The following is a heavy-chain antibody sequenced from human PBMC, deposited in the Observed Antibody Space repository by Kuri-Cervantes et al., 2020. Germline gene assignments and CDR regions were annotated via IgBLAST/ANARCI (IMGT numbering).Heavy chain of an antibody. D-gene: IGHD2-21*02. V-gene: IGHV3-7*01. CDR1: GFTFNIYW. CDR2: IKHDGSAK. J-gene: IGHJ3*02. Sequence: GESLKISCAASGFTFNIYWMTWVRQAPGKGLEWVANIKHDGSAKDYLDSVKGRFTISRDNAKNSLYLQMNSLRAEDTAVYYCARDPATYCGGDCYSFGAFDIWGQGTMVTVSS. CDR3: ARDPATYCGGDCYSFGAFDI.